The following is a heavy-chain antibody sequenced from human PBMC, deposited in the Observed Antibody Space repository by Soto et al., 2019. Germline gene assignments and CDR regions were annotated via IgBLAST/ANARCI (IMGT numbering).Heavy chain of an antibody. CDR1: GYTFTSYG. D-gene: IGHD3-22*01. V-gene: IGHV1-18*01. CDR3: ARDLVSDYYYDSSGYPIYYYGMDV. Sequence: ASVKVSCKASGYTFTSYGISWVRQAPGQGLEWMGWISAYNGNTNYAQKLQGRVTMTTDTSTSTAYMELRSLRSDDTAVYYCARDLVSDYYYDSSGYPIYYYGMDVWGQGTTVTVSS. CDR2: ISAYNGNT. J-gene: IGHJ6*02.